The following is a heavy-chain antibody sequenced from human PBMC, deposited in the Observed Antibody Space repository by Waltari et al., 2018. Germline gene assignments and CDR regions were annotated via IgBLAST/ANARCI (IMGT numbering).Heavy chain of an antibody. CDR2: ISSSGTTI. CDR3: ARGGGHEWGPSY. CDR1: GFTFSSYE. V-gene: IGHV3-48*03. Sequence: EVQLVESGGGLVQPGESLSLFCVASGFTFSSYEMNWVRQAPGKGLEWHSSISSSGTTIYYEDAVRGRFTISRDNAKNSLYLQMNSLRAEDTALYYCARGGGHEWGPSYWGQGTLVNVSP. D-gene: IGHD5-12*01. J-gene: IGHJ4*02.